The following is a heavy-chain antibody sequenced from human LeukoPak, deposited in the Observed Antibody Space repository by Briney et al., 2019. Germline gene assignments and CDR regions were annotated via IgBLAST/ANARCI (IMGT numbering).Heavy chain of an antibody. CDR2: IIPIFGTA. D-gene: IGHD3-3*01. Sequence: SVKVSCKASGGTFSSYAISWVRQAPGQGLEWMGGIIPIFGTANYAQKFQGRVTITADESTSTAYMELSSLRSEDTAVYYCARGNGDFWSGYYVFDYWGQGTLVTVSS. CDR1: GGTFSSYA. CDR3: ARGNGDFWSGYYVFDY. V-gene: IGHV1-69*13. J-gene: IGHJ4*02.